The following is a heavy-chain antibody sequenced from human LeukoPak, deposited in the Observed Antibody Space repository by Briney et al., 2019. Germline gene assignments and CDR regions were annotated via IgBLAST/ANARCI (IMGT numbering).Heavy chain of an antibody. J-gene: IGHJ5*02. CDR3: ARDRGGSMVRGVHNWFDP. V-gene: IGHV1-2*02. CDR1: GFTFSSYA. CDR2: INPNSGGT. Sequence: GRSLRLSCAASGFTFSSYAMHWVRQAPGQGLEWMGWINPNSGGTNYAQKFQGRVTMTRDTSISTAYMELSRLRSDDTAVYYCARDRGGSMVRGVHNWFDPWGQGTLVTVSS. D-gene: IGHD3-10*01.